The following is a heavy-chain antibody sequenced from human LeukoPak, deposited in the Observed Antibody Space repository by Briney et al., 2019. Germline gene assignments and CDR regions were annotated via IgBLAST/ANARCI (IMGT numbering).Heavy chain of an antibody. V-gene: IGHV3-30-3*02. Sequence: GGSLRLSCAASGFTFSGYPIHWVRQAPGKGLEWVAVISYDGSNKYYADSVKGRFTISRDNSKNTLYLQMNSLRAEDTAVYYCAKDIDRLSIAAAGAFDYWGQGTLVTVSS. D-gene: IGHD6-13*01. J-gene: IGHJ4*02. CDR2: ISYDGSNK. CDR1: GFTFSGYP. CDR3: AKDIDRLSIAAAGAFDY.